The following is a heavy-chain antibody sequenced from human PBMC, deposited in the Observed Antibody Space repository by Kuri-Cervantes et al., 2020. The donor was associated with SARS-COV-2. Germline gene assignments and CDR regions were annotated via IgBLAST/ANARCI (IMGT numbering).Heavy chain of an antibody. V-gene: IGHV4-38-2*01. Sequence: GSLRLSCAVSGYSISSGYYWGWIRQPPGKGLEWIGSIYHSGSTYYNPSLKSRVTISVDTSKNQFSLKLSSVTAADTAVYYCARVVVVVPAARNYFDYWGQGTLVTVSS. CDR3: ARVVVVVPAARNYFDY. CDR1: GYSISSGYY. D-gene: IGHD2-2*01. CDR2: IYHSGST. J-gene: IGHJ4*02.